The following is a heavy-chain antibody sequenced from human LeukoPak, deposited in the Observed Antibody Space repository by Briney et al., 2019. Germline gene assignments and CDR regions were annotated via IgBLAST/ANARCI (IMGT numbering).Heavy chain of an antibody. CDR2: IWSDGSNK. Sequence: GGSLRLSCAASGFIFNNYGMHWVRQAPGKGLEWVAVIWSDGSNKYYADSVEGRFTISRDNSKNALYLQMNSLRAEDTALYYCTRDGLRAEYYFDVWGQGTLVTVSS. J-gene: IGHJ4*02. D-gene: IGHD6-6*01. CDR3: TRDGLRAEYYFDV. V-gene: IGHV3-33*01. CDR1: GFIFNNYG.